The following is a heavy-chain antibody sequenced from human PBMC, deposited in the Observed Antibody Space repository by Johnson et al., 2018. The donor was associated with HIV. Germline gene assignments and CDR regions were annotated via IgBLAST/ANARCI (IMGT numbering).Heavy chain of an antibody. Sequence: VQLVESGGGVVRPGGSLRLSCAASGFTFDDYGMSWVRQAPGKGLEWVSGINWKGGSTYYADSVKGRFTISRDNSKNTLYLQMNSLRAEDTAVYYCAKDVQASREVAFDIWGQGTMVTVSS. J-gene: IGHJ3*02. CDR3: AKDVQASREVAFDI. V-gene: IGHV3-20*04. CDR2: INWKGGST. CDR1: GFTFDDYG. D-gene: IGHD3-10*02.